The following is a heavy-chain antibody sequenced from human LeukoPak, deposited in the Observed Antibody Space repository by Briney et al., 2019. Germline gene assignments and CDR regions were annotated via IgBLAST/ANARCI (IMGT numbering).Heavy chain of an antibody. CDR2: IYPGDSDT. CDR3: ARGPYCTGANCPFDY. D-gene: IGHD2-8*02. V-gene: IGHV5-51*01. Sequence: GESLKISCKGSGYSFTVYWIGWVRQMPGIGLEWMGIIYPGDSDTRYSPSFQGQVTISADKSISTAYLQWSSLRASDTAMYYCARGPYCTGANCPFDYWGQGTLVTVSS. CDR1: GYSFTVYW. J-gene: IGHJ4*02.